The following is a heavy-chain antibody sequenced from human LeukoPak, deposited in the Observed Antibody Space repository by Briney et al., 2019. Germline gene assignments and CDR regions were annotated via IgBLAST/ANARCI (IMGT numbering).Heavy chain of an antibody. D-gene: IGHD3-22*01. J-gene: IGHJ4*02. V-gene: IGHV3-66*01. CDR1: GLTVSSSH. CDR3: ARVDHYYDSSGYYGAFDY. CDR2: IYSGGGT. Sequence: PGGSLRLSCAVSGLTVSSSHMSWVRQAPGKGLEWASVIYSGGGTYYAASVKGRFTISRDNSKNTVSLQMNSLRAEDTAVYYCARVDHYYDSSGYYGAFDYWGQGTLVTVSS.